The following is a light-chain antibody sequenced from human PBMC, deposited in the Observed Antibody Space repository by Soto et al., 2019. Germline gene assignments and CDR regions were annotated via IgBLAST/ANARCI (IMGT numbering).Light chain of an antibody. CDR1: QSVSSSY. J-gene: IGKJ1*01. CDR2: GAS. Sequence: EIVLTPSPGTLSLSPWERATLSCRASQSVSSSYLAWYQQKPGQAPRLLIYGASSRATGIPDRFSGSGSGTDFTLTISRLEPEDFAVYYCQQYGSSPTFGQGTKVDI. V-gene: IGKV3-20*01. CDR3: QQYGSSPT.